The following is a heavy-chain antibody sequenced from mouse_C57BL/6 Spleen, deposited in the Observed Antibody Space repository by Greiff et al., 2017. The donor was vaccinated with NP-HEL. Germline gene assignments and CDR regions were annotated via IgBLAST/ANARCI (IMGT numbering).Heavy chain of an antibody. CDR2: IYPRSGNT. CDR3: ALYYGSSYYFDY. J-gene: IGHJ2*01. V-gene: IGHV1-81*01. Sequence: VKLQQSGAELARPGASVKLSCKASGYTFTSYGISWVKQRTGQGLEWIGEIYPRSGNTYYNEKFKGKATLTADKSSSTAYMELRSLTSEDSAVYFCALYYGSSYYFDYWGQGTTLTVSS. CDR1: GYTFTSYG. D-gene: IGHD1-1*01.